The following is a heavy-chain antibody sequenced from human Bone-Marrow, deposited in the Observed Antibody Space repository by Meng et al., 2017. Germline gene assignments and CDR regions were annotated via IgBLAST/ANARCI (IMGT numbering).Heavy chain of an antibody. J-gene: IGHJ4*02. Sequence: GESLKISCAVSGFTVKYIHMTWVRQAPGKGLDWVSVIYSGDNTYYADSVKGRFTISRDDAKNTVYLQMNSLRAEDTAVYYCARDADWVIFDHWGQGALVTVSS. V-gene: IGHV3-53*01. CDR1: GFTVKYIH. CDR3: ARDADWVIFDH. CDR2: IYSGDNT. D-gene: IGHD3-9*01.